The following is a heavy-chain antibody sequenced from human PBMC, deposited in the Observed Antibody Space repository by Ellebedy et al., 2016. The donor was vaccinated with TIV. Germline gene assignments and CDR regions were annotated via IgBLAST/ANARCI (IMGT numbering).Heavy chain of an antibody. CDR3: ARGNDGSNWFDP. V-gene: IGHV4-31*03. Sequence: SETLSLXXTVSGGSINSGAYYWSWIRQHPGKGLEWIGFIYYSGSTYYYNPSLNSRLTISLDTSKNQFSLKLNSVTAADTAVYYCARGNDGSNWFDPWGQGTLVT. CDR1: GGSINSGAYY. CDR2: IYYSGSTY. D-gene: IGHD1-1*01. J-gene: IGHJ5*02.